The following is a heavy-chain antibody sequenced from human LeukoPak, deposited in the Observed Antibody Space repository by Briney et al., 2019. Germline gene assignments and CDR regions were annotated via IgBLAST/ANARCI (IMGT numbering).Heavy chain of an antibody. CDR3: AKDLDDFWRGYEVAFDI. CDR2: ISGSADSK. D-gene: IGHD3-3*01. Sequence: GGSLRLSCVVSGFTFSSYAMSWVRQAPGKALEWVSAISGSADSKYYADSVKGRFTISRDNSKNTLYLQMNSLRAEDTAVYYCAKDLDDFWRGYEVAFDIWGQGAMVTVSS. J-gene: IGHJ3*02. CDR1: GFTFSSYA. V-gene: IGHV3-23*01.